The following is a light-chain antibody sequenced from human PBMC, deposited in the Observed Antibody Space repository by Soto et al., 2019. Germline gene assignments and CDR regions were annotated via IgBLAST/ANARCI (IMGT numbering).Light chain of an antibody. CDR3: QQYGSSPWT. CDR2: GAS. V-gene: IGKV3-20*01. CDR1: QSVSRSY. Sequence: EIVLTQSPGTLSLSPGDRATLSCRASQSVSRSYLGWYQQKPGQAPRLLIQGASSRATGIPDRFSGSGSGTDFTLTISRLEPEDFAVYYCQQYGSSPWTFGQGTKVDIK. J-gene: IGKJ1*01.